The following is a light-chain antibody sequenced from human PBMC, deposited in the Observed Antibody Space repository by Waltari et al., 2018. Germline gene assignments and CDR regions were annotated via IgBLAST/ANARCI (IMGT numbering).Light chain of an antibody. Sequence: EIVLTQSPATLSLSPGERATLSCRASQSVSSYLAWYQQKPGQAPRLRIYDASNRATCIPARFSGSWSGTDFTLTISSLEPEDFAVYYCQQRSNWPLTFGQGTKLEIK. J-gene: IGKJ2*01. V-gene: IGKV3-11*01. CDR3: QQRSNWPLT. CDR2: DAS. CDR1: QSVSSY.